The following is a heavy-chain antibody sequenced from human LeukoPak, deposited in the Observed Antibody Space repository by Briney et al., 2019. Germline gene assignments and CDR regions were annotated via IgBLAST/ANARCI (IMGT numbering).Heavy chain of an antibody. V-gene: IGHV3-48*01. CDR3: ARDYEPQAYYDFWSGYYSWFDP. Sequence: GGSLRLSCAATGFTFSSYSMNWVRQAPGKGLEWVSYISSSSSTIYYADSVKGRFTISRDNAKNSLYLQMNSLRAEDTAVYYCARDYEPQAYYDFWSGYYSWFDPWGQGTLVTVSS. CDR2: ISSSSSTI. CDR1: GFTFSSYS. J-gene: IGHJ5*02. D-gene: IGHD3-3*01.